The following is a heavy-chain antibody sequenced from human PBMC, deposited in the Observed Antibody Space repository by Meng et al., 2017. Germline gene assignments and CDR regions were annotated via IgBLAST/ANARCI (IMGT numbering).Heavy chain of an antibody. CDR2: MNPNSGNT. CDR3: ARSVEVRGVIITPNSYYYYYGMDV. J-gene: IGHJ6*02. Sequence: ASVKVSCKASGYTFTSYDINWVRQATGQGLEWMGWMNPNSGNTGYAQKFQGRVTMTRNTSISTAYMELSSLRSEDTAVYYCARSVEVRGVIITPNSYYYYYGMDVWGQGTTVTV. D-gene: IGHD3-10*01. CDR1: GYTFTSYD. V-gene: IGHV1-8*01.